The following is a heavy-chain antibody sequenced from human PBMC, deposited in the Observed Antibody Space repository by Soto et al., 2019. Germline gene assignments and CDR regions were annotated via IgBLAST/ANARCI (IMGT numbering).Heavy chain of an antibody. J-gene: IGHJ6*02. CDR2: ISYDGSNK. Sequence: PRLSCAASGFTFSSYAMHWVRQAPGKGLEWVAVISYDGSNKYYADSVKGRFTISRDNSKNTLYLQMNSLRAEDTAVYYCARGWCSSTSCYQGYYYYGMDVWGQGTTVTVSS. CDR3: ARGWCSSTSCYQGYYYYGMDV. CDR1: GFTFSSYA. D-gene: IGHD2-2*01. V-gene: IGHV3-30-3*01.